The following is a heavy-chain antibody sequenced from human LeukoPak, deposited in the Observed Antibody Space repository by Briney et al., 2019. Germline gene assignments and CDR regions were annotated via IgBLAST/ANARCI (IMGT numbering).Heavy chain of an antibody. Sequence: GGSLRLSCAASGFTVSSNYMSWVRQAPGKGLEWVSVIYSGGSTYYADSVKGRFTISRDNSKNTLYLQMNSLRAEDTAVYYCVIEDYYGSSGYRVAVDYWGQGTLVTVSS. V-gene: IGHV3-53*01. D-gene: IGHD3-22*01. CDR1: GFTVSSNY. CDR3: VIEDYYGSSGYRVAVDY. CDR2: IYSGGST. J-gene: IGHJ4*02.